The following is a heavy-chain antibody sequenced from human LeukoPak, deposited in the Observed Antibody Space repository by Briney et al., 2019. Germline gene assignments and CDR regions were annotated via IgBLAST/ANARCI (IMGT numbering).Heavy chain of an antibody. V-gene: IGHV3-7*01. D-gene: IGHD6-13*01. Sequence: GGSLRLSCAASGFTFSSYWMSWVRQAPGKGLEWVANIKQDGSEKYYVDSVKGRFTISRDNAKNSLYLQMNSPRAEDTAVYYCARTYSSSWYRYFDYWGQGTLVTVSS. J-gene: IGHJ4*02. CDR1: GFTFSSYW. CDR2: IKQDGSEK. CDR3: ARTYSSSWYRYFDY.